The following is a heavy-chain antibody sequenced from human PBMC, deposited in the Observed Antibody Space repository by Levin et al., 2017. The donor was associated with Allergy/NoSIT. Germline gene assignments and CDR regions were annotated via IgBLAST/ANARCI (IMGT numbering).Heavy chain of an antibody. J-gene: IGHJ4*02. Sequence: GGSLRLSCAASGFTFSSYGMHWVRQAPGKGLEWVAVIWYDGSKKYYADSVRGRFTISRDNSKNTVSLQMNSLRADDTAVYYCARMGPSYGVDYWGQGALVTVSS. V-gene: IGHV3-33*01. D-gene: IGHD3-10*01. CDR2: IWYDGSKK. CDR3: ARMGPSYGVDY. CDR1: GFTFSSYG.